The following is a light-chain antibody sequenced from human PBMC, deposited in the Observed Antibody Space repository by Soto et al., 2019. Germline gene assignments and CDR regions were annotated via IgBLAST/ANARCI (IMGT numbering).Light chain of an antibody. CDR1: QNLSRYF. CDR2: GAS. CDR3: QQHDILPIT. V-gene: IGKV3-20*01. J-gene: IGKJ5*01. Sequence: EVVLTQSPGTLSLSPWDRASLSCRASQNLSRYFLAWYQHKPGQAPRLLISGASRRESGIPARFSGAGSGTEFTLTISSLEPEDFALYYCQQHDILPITFGQGTRLEIK.